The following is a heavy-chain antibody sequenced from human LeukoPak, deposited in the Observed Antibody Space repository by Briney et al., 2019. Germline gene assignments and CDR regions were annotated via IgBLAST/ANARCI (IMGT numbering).Heavy chain of an antibody. J-gene: IGHJ4*02. CDR2: ISGSGGTT. V-gene: IGHV3-23*01. CDR3: ARGWSGWYLFDN. CDR1: GFTFSSYA. Sequence: PGGSLRLSCAASGFTFSSYAMSWVRQAPGKGLEWVSVISGSGGTTHYADSVKGRFSISRDNPKNTLYLATNSLRAEDTAVYYCARGWSGWYLFDNWGQGTLVTVSS. D-gene: IGHD6-19*01.